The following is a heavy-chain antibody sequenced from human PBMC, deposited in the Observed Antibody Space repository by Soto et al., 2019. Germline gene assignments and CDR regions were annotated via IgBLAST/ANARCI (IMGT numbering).Heavy chain of an antibody. D-gene: IGHD2-8*01. CDR2: IYQSGST. CDR1: GGSISSSDYY. J-gene: IGHJ5*02. Sequence: PSETLSLTCTVSGGSISSSDYYWSWIRQPPGKGLEWIGYIYQSGSTFYNPSLRSRVTISADRSKNQFSLNLNSVTAADTAVYYCARGNINVVEGLVSWFDPWGQGTLVTVSS. V-gene: IGHV4-30-2*01. CDR3: ARGNINVVEGLVSWFDP.